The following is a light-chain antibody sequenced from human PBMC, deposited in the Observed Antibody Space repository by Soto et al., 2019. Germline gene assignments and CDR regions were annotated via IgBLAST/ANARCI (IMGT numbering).Light chain of an antibody. CDR2: GNN. J-gene: IGLJ7*01. V-gene: IGLV1-40*01. CDR1: SSNIGAGYA. CDR3: QSYDSSLSGGV. Sequence: QPVLTQPPSVSGVPGQRVTISCTGSSSNIGAGYAVHWYQQLPGTAPKLLIFGNNNRPSGVPDRFSGSKSGTSASLAITGLQAEDEADYYCQSYDSSLSGGVFGGGTKLTVL.